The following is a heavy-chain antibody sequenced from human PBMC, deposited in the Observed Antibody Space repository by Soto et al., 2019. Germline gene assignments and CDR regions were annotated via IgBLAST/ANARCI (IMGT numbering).Heavy chain of an antibody. CDR1: GFIFSSYG. Sequence: GGSLRLSCAASGFIFSSYGMHWVRQAPGKGLEWVAGIWYDGSNTFYSDAVKGRFSISRDNSKNTVDLQMNSLRAEDTAVYYCAKSIAVAQGWIDPWGQGIQVTVSS. J-gene: IGHJ5*02. CDR2: IWYDGSNT. CDR3: AKSIAVAQGWIDP. V-gene: IGHV3-33*06. D-gene: IGHD6-19*01.